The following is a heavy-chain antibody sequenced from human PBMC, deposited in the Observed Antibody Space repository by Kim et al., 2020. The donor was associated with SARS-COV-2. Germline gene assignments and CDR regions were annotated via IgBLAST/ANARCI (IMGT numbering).Heavy chain of an antibody. D-gene: IGHD3-16*01. CDR1: GFSFSNAW. CDR3: TTELSWSTGDDY. CDR2: IKRKTEGGTT. J-gene: IGHJ4*02. Sequence: GGSLRLSCVASGFSFSNAWMSWVRQAPGKGLEWVGRIKRKTEGGTTDYVAPVKGRFTISRDDSKNTLYLQMNSLKTEDTAVYYCTTELSWSTGDDYWGQGTLVTVSS. V-gene: IGHV3-15*01.